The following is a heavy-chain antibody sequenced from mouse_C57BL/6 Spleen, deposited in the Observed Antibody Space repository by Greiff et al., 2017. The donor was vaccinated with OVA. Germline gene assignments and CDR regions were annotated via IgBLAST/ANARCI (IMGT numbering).Heavy chain of an antibody. V-gene: IGHV5-17*01. Sequence: EVQLVESGGGLVKPGGSLKLSCAASGFTFSDYGMHWVRQAPEKGLEWVAYISSGSSTIYYADTVKGRFTISRDNAKNTLFLQMTSLRSEDTAMYYCARGDYYGNFLCAYWGQGTLVTVSA. J-gene: IGHJ3*01. CDR3: ARGDYYGNFLCAY. D-gene: IGHD2-1*01. CDR1: GFTFSDYG. CDR2: ISSGSSTI.